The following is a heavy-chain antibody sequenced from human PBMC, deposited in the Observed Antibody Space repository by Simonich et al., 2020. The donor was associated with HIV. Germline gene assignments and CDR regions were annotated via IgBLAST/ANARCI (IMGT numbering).Heavy chain of an antibody. J-gene: IGHJ4*02. CDR1: GFTFSSYA. V-gene: IGHV3-30*07. D-gene: IGHD3-16*01. CDR2: ISYDGSNK. Sequence: QVQLVESGGGVVQPGRSLRLSCAASGFTFSSYAMHWVRQAPGKGLEWVAVISYDGSNKYYADSGKGRFTISRDNSNNTLYLQMNSLRAEDTAVYYCARESWGFDYWGQGTLVTVSS. CDR3: ARESWGFDY.